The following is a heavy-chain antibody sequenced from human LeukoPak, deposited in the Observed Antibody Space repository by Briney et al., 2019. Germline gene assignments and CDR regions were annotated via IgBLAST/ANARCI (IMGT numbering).Heavy chain of an antibody. CDR2: IYYSGST. D-gene: IGHD5-12*01. Sequence: SETLSLTCNVSGGSISSYYWSWIRQPPGKGLEWIGYIYYSGSTKYNPSLKSRVTISVDTSKNQFSLKLSSVTAADTAVYYCARHVGYHDAFDIWGQGTMVTVSS. CDR3: ARHVGYHDAFDI. J-gene: IGHJ3*02. V-gene: IGHV4-59*08. CDR1: GGSISSYY.